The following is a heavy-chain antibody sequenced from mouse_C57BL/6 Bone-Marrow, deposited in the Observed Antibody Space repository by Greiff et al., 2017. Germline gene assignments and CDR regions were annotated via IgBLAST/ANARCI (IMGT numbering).Heavy chain of an antibody. J-gene: IGHJ1*03. CDR2: LSGGGGNP. Sequence: EVQLVESGGGSVKPGGSLKLSCAASGFTFSSYTMSWVRQTPEKRLQWVAALSGGGGNPYYPDSVKGRFTISRDNDKNILYLQMGRLRSEDTALYYCSRQVTTVLATKYFDVWGTGTTVTVSS. CDR1: GFTFSSYT. CDR3: SRQVTTVLATKYFDV. V-gene: IGHV5-9*01. D-gene: IGHD1-1*01.